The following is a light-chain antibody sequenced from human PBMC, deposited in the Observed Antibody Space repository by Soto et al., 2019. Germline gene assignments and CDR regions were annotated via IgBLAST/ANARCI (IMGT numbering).Light chain of an antibody. CDR2: DVS. Sequence: QSALTQPRSVSGYPGQSVTISCTGTSSDVGGYNYVSWYQQHPGKAPKLMIYDVSKRPSGVPDRFSGSKSGNRASLTISGLQAEDEAEYYCCSYAGSYTWVFGGGTKLTVL. V-gene: IGLV2-11*01. J-gene: IGLJ3*02. CDR1: SSDVGGYNY. CDR3: CSYAGSYTWV.